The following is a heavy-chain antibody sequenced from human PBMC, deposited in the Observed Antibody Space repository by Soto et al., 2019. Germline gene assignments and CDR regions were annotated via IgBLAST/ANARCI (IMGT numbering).Heavy chain of an antibody. Sequence: EVQLVQSGAEVKKPGESLRISCKASGYSFTFNWIAWVRQMPGKGLEWMGIIYPSDSDTRYSPSFQGQVTISADKSISTAYLQWSSLKASDTAMYYCARPPSGFTSVFGYWGQGTLVTVSP. CDR3: ARPPSGFTSVFGY. CDR1: GYSFTFNW. J-gene: IGHJ4*02. CDR2: IYPSDSDT. D-gene: IGHD3-22*01. V-gene: IGHV5-51*03.